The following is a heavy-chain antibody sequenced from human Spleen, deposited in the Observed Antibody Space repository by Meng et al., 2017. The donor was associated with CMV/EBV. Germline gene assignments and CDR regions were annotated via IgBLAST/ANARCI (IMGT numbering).Heavy chain of an antibody. Sequence: VQLQQWGAGLLKPSETLSLTCAVYGGSFSGYYWSWIRQPPGKGLEWIGEINHSGSTNYNPSLKSRVTISVDTSKNQFSLKLISVTAADTAVYYCARDWLLLHYFDYWGQGTLVTVSS. CDR1: GGSFSGYY. J-gene: IGHJ4*02. CDR3: ARDWLLLHYFDY. D-gene: IGHD3-9*01. V-gene: IGHV4-34*01. CDR2: INHSGST.